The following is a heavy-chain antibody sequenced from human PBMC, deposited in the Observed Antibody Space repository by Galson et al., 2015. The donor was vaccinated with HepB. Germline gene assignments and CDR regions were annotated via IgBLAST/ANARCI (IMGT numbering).Heavy chain of an antibody. D-gene: IGHD1-26*01. CDR3: ARSRYSTSPPDS. CDR1: SHIFNNHG. CDR2: ISGYNGNT. J-gene: IGHJ5*01. V-gene: IGHV1-18*01. Sequence: SVKVSYKASSHIFNNHGISWVRQAPGQGLEWMGWISGYNGNTDYAQNFQDRITMTTDTSTTTAYMDMRNLRSDDTAVYYCARSRYSTSPPDSWGQGTLVTVSS.